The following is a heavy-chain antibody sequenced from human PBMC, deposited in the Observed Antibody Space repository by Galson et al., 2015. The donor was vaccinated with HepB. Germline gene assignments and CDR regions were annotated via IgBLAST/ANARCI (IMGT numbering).Heavy chain of an antibody. Sequence: LRLSCAASGFTFSSYSMNWVRQAPGKGLEWVSSISSSSSYIYYADSVKGRFTISRDNAKNSLYLQMNSLRAEDTAVYYCARDQDYYGSGPRPMDVWGKGTTVTVSS. V-gene: IGHV3-21*01. CDR1: GFTFSSYS. CDR2: ISSSSSYI. CDR3: ARDQDYYGSGPRPMDV. J-gene: IGHJ6*04. D-gene: IGHD3-10*01.